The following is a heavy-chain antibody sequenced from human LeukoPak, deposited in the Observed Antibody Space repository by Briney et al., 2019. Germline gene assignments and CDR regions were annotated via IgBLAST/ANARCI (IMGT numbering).Heavy chain of an antibody. J-gene: IGHJ4*02. CDR1: GVTVSSSH. CDR3: AAGSVFDY. CDR2: IYSGGST. V-gene: IGHV3-66*01. Sequence: GVSLRLSCAASGVTVSSSHMNWVRQAPGKGLEWVSVIYSGGSTHYGDSVKGRFTISRDNSKNTVYLQMNSVGVEDTAVYYCAAGSVFDYWGQGTLVTVSS. D-gene: IGHD2-15*01.